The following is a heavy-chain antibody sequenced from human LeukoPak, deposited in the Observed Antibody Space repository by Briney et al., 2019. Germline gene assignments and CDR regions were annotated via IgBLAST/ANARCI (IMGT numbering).Heavy chain of an antibody. J-gene: IGHJ5*02. D-gene: IGHD6-19*01. V-gene: IGHV3-74*01. CDR1: GFTFSTYW. CDR2: ISSDGANA. Sequence: GGSLRLSCAASGFTFSTYWMHWVRQVPGKGLVWVSRISSDGANANYADSVKGRFTISRDNAKNTLYLQMNSLRAEDTALYYCARERGSSGWYDWFDPWGQGTLVTVSS. CDR3: ARERGSSGWYDWFDP.